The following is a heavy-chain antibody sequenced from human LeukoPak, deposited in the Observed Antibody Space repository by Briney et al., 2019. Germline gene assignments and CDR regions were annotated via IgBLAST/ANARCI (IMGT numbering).Heavy chain of an antibody. V-gene: IGHV1-18*01. CDR1: GYTFTSYG. D-gene: IGHD3-3*01. CDR2: ISAYNGNT. J-gene: IGHJ4*02. Sequence: ASVKVSCKASGYTFTSYGISCVRPAPGQGLEWMGWISAYNGNTNYAQKLQGRVTMTTDTSTSTAYMELRSLRSDDTAVYYCARSITIFGASDYWGQGTLVTVSS. CDR3: ARSITIFGASDY.